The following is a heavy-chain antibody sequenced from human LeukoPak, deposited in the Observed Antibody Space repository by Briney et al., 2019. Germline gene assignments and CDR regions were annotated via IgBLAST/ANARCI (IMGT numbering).Heavy chain of an antibody. CDR1: GSRFTSYW. CDR2: IYPDDSDT. CDR3: ARLVDTTMADY. V-gene: IGHV5-51*01. J-gene: IGHJ4*02. Sequence: GASLKIFFNGFGSRFTSYWIGWMRPSPGKGLEWMGIIYPDDSDTRYSPSFQGQVTISADKSISTAYLLWSSLKASDTAMYYCARLVDTTMADYWGQGSLVTVSS. D-gene: IGHD5-18*01.